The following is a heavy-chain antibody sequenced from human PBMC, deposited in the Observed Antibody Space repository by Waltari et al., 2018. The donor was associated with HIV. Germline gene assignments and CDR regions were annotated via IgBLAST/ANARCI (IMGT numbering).Heavy chain of an antibody. CDR1: GLNFRTYW. V-gene: IGHV3-74*01. CDR3: TSLTTRGDFYDI. D-gene: IGHD5-18*01. CDR2: IKFSDRDT. Sequence: EVQLVESGGRLVHPGESLRLSCGALGLNFRTYWMYWVRQAHGKRLEWVYFIKFSDRDTFYADSVKCRFTSSRDNARNTAYLQMTNLRVEDTAVYYCTSLTTRGDFYDIWGQGTLVTVSS. J-gene: IGHJ4*02.